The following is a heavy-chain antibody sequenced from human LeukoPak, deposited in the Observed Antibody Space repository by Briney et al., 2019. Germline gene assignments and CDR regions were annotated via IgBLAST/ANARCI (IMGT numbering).Heavy chain of an antibody. CDR1: GHTFTIYY. D-gene: IGHD3-10*01. CDR2: INPSGGST. J-gene: IGHJ4*02. V-gene: IGHV1-46*01. CDR3: ARDFAYGSGSTHFDH. Sequence: ASVKVSCKASGHTFTIYYMHCVRQAPGQGLEWMGIINPSGGSTNYAQKFQGRVTMTRDTSTSTVHMELSSLSSEDTAVYYCARDFAYGSGSTHFDHWGQGTLVTVSS.